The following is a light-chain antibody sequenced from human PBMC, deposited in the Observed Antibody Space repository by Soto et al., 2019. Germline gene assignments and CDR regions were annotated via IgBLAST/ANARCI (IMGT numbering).Light chain of an antibody. CDR1: QIVSSN. Sequence: EIVMTQSPATLSVSPGERATLSCRASQIVSSNVAWYQQKAGQAPRLLINDASTRATGIPARFSGSGSGIEFTLTISSLQSEDFAVYYCQQYNNWPPMYTFGQGTKLEIK. V-gene: IGKV3-15*01. J-gene: IGKJ2*01. CDR2: DAS. CDR3: QQYNNWPPMYT.